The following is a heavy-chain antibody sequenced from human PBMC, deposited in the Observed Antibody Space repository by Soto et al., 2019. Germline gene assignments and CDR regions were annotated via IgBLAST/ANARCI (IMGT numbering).Heavy chain of an antibody. Sequence: SETLSLTCTVSGGSISGSYWSWIRQPPGKGRGWIWYIYYSGSTNYNPSLKRRVTISVNTSKNQFSLKLSSVPAADTAVYYCARDFRSTVNMFDYWGQGTLVTVSS. CDR3: ARDFRSTVNMFDY. J-gene: IGHJ4*02. D-gene: IGHD4-17*01. CDR1: GGSISGSY. V-gene: IGHV4-59*01. CDR2: IYYSGST.